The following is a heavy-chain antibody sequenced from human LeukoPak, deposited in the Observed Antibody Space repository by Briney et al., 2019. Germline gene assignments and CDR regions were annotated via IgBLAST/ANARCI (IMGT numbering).Heavy chain of an antibody. V-gene: IGHV3-53*01. Sequence: AGGSLRLSCAASGFTFNNYAMSWVRQAPGKGLEWVSVIYSGGSTYYADSVKGRFTISRDNSKNTLYLQMNSLRAEDTAVYYCARESGYYDSGGYFDYWGQGTLVTVSS. CDR3: ARESGYYDSGGYFDY. J-gene: IGHJ4*02. CDR1: GFTFNNYA. CDR2: IYSGGST. D-gene: IGHD3-22*01.